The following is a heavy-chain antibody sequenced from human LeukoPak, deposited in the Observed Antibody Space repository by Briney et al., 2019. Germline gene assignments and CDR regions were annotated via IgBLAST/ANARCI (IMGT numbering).Heavy chain of an antibody. J-gene: IGHJ1*01. CDR1: GFTFSSYA. CDR3: AKIPASGITIFGVVTS. CDR2: ISGSGGST. D-gene: IGHD3-3*01. V-gene: IGHV3-23*01. Sequence: GGSLRLSCAASGFTFSSYAMSGVRQAPGKGLEWVSAISGSGGSTYYADSVKGRFTISRDNSKNTLYLQMNRLRAEDTAVYYCAKIPASGITIFGVVTSWGQGTLVTVSS.